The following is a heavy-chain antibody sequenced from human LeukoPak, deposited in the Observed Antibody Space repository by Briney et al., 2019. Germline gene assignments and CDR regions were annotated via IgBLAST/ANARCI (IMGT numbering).Heavy chain of an antibody. D-gene: IGHD2-15*01. CDR3: AKDPYRVVFATGNYLDP. V-gene: IGHV3-30*18. J-gene: IGHJ5*02. CDR2: ISSDETNI. Sequence: PGGSLRLSCATSGFTFSNCGMHWVRQAPGKGLEWVAVISSDETNIRYGDSVRGRFTVSRDNAKNTVYLQMNSLGADDTAVYYCAKDPYRVVFATGNYLDPWGQGTLVTVSS. CDR1: GFTFSNCG.